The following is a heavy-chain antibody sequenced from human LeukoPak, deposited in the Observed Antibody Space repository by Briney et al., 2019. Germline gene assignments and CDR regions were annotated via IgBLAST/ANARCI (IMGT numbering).Heavy chain of an antibody. CDR2: IYDSGSA. CDR3: ARGYDSSGYYFDY. V-gene: IGHV4-59*08. J-gene: IGHJ4*01. CDR1: GGSISSYY. D-gene: IGHD3-22*01. Sequence: SETLSLTCTVSGGSISSYYWSWIRQPPGKGLEWIGYIYDSGSANYNPSLKSRVTISVDSSENQFSLKLSSVTAADTAVYYCARGYDSSGYYFDYWGQGSLVTVSS.